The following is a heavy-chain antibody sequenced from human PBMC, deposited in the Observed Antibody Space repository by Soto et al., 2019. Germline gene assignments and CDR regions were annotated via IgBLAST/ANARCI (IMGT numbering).Heavy chain of an antibody. CDR2: ITSDSGDI. CDR1: GFTFNRST. CDR3: ARASEGDFWSGYYYGMDV. D-gene: IGHD3-3*01. V-gene: IGHV3-21*06. J-gene: IGHJ6*02. Sequence: EVHLVESGGGLVKPGGSLRLSCTASGFTFNRSTMNWVRQAPGKGPEWVSSITSDSGDINYADSVRGRFTISRDNAKNSLYLQVSSLRAEDTAVYYCARASEGDFWSGYYYGMDVWGQGTTVTVSS.